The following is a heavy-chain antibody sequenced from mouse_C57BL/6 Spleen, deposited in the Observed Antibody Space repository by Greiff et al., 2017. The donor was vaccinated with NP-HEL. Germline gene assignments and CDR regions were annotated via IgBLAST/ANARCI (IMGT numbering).Heavy chain of an antibody. CDR1: GYTFTSYW. Sequence: QVQLKQSGAELVKPGASVKMSCKASGYTFTSYWITWVKQRSGQGLEWIGDIYPGSGSTNYNEKFKSKATLTVDTSSSTAYMQLSSLTSEDSAVYYCAISSDYEWYFDVWGTGTTVTVSS. CDR3: AISSDYEWYFDV. D-gene: IGHD2-4*01. J-gene: IGHJ1*03. V-gene: IGHV1-55*01. CDR2: IYPGSGST.